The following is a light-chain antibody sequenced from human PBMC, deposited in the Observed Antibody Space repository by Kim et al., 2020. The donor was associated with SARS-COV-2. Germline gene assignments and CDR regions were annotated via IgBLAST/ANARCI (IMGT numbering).Light chain of an antibody. CDR2: YDG. V-gene: IGLV3-21*04. CDR1: NIGSKS. J-gene: IGLJ3*02. Sequence: APGQTASITCGGNNIGSKSVHWYQQKPGQAPVLVIYYDGDWPSGIPERFSGSNSGNTATLTISRVEAGDEADYYCQVWDSSGDHWVFGGGTQLTVL. CDR3: QVWDSSGDHWV.